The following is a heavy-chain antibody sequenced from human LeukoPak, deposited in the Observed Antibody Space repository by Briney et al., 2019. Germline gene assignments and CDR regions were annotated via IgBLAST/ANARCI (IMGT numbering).Heavy chain of an antibody. J-gene: IGHJ4*02. CDR2: ISSSSTYI. Sequence: PGGSLRLSCAVSGFTVSSYSMSWVRQAPGRGLEWVSSISSSSTYIFYADSVKGRFTISRDNAKNSLYLQMNSLRAEDTAVYYCARDWFYDSSGPFDYWGQGTLVTVSS. V-gene: IGHV3-21*01. CDR3: ARDWFYDSSGPFDY. CDR1: GFTVSSYS. D-gene: IGHD3-22*01.